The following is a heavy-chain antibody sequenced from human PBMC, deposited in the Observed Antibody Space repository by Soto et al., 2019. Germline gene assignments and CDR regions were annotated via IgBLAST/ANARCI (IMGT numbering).Heavy chain of an antibody. CDR2: ISYDGSNK. V-gene: IGHV3-30*18. J-gene: IGHJ4*02. Sequence: GGSLRLSCAASGFTFSSYGMHWVRQAPGKGLEWVAVISYDGSNKYYADSVKGRFTISRDNSKNTLYLQMNSLRAEDTAVYYCAKDEEIFGALDFDYWGQGTLVTVSS. CDR1: GFTFSSYG. CDR3: AKDEEIFGALDFDY. D-gene: IGHD3-3*01.